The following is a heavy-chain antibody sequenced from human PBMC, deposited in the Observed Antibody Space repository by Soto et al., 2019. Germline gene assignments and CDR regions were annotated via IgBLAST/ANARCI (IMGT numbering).Heavy chain of an antibody. D-gene: IGHD2-15*01. CDR1: GGSMSGYY. J-gene: IGHJ6*02. V-gene: IGHV4-34*01. CDR3: AREYCSGGSCYGYYYYGMDV. Sequence: SETLSLTCIVSGGSMSGYYWSWIRQPPGKGLEWIGEINHSGSTNYNPSLKSRVTISVDTSKNQFSLKLSSVTAADTAVYYCAREYCSGGSCYGYYYYGMDVWGQGTTVTVSS. CDR2: INHSGST.